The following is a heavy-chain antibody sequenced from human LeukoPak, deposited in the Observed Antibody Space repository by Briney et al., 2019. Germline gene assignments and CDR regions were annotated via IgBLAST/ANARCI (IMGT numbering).Heavy chain of an antibody. CDR3: ARTGIAVAGIRAFDI. CDR1: GYSFTSHY. CDR2: INPRGTST. Sequence: ASVKVSCKASGYSFTSHYMHWVRQAPGQGLEWMGVINPRGTSTIYAEKFQGRILMTRDMSTTTDYMELSSLKSDDTAVYYCARTGIAVAGIRAFDIWGQGTMVTVSS. J-gene: IGHJ3*02. D-gene: IGHD6-19*01. V-gene: IGHV1-46*01.